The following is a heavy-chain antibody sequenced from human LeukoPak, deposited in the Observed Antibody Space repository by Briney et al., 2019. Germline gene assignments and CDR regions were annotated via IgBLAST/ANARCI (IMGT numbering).Heavy chain of an antibody. CDR3: AKDWASGNYFDY. Sequence: GGSLRLSCAASGFTFSSYWMHWVRQAPGKGLVWVSRINTDGSSTTYADSVKGRFTISRDNSKNTLYLQMNSLRAEDTAVYYCAKDWASGNYFDYWGQGTLVTVSS. V-gene: IGHV3-74*01. CDR1: GFTFSSYW. CDR2: INTDGSST. D-gene: IGHD1-14*01. J-gene: IGHJ4*02.